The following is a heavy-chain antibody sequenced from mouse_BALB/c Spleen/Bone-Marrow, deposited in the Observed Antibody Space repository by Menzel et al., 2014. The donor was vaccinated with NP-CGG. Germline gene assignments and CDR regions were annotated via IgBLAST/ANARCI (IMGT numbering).Heavy chain of an antibody. D-gene: IGHD4-1*01. CDR3: ATGNAMDY. CDR1: GDSIXNGY. V-gene: IGHV3-8*02. J-gene: IGHJ4*01. CDR2: ISYSGST. Sequence: EVQVVESGPSLVKPSQTLSLTCSVTGDSIXNGYWNWIRKFPGNKLEYMGYISYSGSTYYNPSLKSRISITRDTSKNQYYLQLNSVTTEDTATYYCATGNAMDYWGQGTSVTVSS.